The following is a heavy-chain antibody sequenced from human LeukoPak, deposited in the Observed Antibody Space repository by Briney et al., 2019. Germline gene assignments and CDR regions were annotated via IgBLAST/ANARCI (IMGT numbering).Heavy chain of an antibody. CDR3: ARALRIASAALYYFDY. Sequence: GASVKVSCKASGYTFTSYGISWVRQAPGQGLEWMGWISAYNGNTNYAQKLQGRVTMTTDTSTSTAYMELRSLRSDDTAVYYCARALRIASAALYYFDYWGQGTLVTVSS. V-gene: IGHV1-18*01. CDR1: GYTFTSYG. D-gene: IGHD6-13*01. J-gene: IGHJ4*02. CDR2: ISAYNGNT.